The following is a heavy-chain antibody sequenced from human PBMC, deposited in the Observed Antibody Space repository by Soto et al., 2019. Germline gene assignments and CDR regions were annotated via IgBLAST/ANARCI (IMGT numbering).Heavy chain of an antibody. CDR2: IYYSGST. D-gene: IGHD2-2*02. CDR1: GGSVSSGSYY. J-gene: IGHJ6*02. Sequence: SETLSLTCTVSGGSVSSGSYYWSWIRQPPGKGLEWIGYIYYSGSTNYNPSLKSRVTISVDTSKNQFSLKLSSVTAADTAVYYCASVTRTCISTSCYRYYYGMDVWGQGTTITVSS. V-gene: IGHV4-61*01. CDR3: ASVTRTCISTSCYRYYYGMDV.